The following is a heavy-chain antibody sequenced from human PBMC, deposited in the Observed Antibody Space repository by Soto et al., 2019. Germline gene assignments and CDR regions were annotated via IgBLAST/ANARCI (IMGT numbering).Heavy chain of an antibody. D-gene: IGHD2-2*01. CDR2: ISYDGSNK. J-gene: IGHJ4*02. V-gene: IGHV3-30*18. CDR3: AKDRCSSCQTFDY. Sequence: PGGSLRLSCAGSGFTLSSNGIHWVRQAPGKGLEWVALISYDGSNKYYADSVKGRFTISRDNSKNTLYLQMNSLRAEDTAVYYCAKDRCSSCQTFDYWGQGA. CDR1: GFTLSSNG.